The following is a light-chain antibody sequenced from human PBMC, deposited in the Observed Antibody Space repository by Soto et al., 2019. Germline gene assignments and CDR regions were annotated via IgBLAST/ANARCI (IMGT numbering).Light chain of an antibody. CDR3: SSYADSNNYV. J-gene: IGLJ1*01. Sequence: QSLLNQPPSASGSPGRSVTISCTGTSSDVGGYNYVSWYQQHPGKAPKLMIYEVSKRPSGVPDRFSGSKSGNTASLTVSGLLAEDEADYYCSSYADSNNYVFGTGTKVTVL. CDR2: EVS. V-gene: IGLV2-8*01. CDR1: SSDVGGYNY.